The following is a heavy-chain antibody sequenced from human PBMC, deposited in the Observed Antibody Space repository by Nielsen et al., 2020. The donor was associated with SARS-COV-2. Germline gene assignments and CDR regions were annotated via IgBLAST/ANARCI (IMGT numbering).Heavy chain of an antibody. D-gene: IGHD5-18*01. CDR2: ISSNGGST. J-gene: IGHJ6*02. CDR3: VRDTAMVNYYYGMDV. Sequence: GESLKISCSASGFTFSSYAMHWVRQAPGKGLEYVSAISSNGGSTYYADSVKGRFTISRDNSKNTLYLQMSSLRAEDTAVYYCVRDTAMVNYYYGMDVWGQGTTVTVSS. CDR1: GFTFSSYA. V-gene: IGHV3-64D*06.